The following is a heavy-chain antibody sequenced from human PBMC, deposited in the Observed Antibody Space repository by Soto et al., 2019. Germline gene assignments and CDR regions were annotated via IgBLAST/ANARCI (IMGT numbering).Heavy chain of an antibody. CDR1: GFTFSSYG. CDR2: ISYDGSNK. V-gene: IGHV3-30*18. J-gene: IGHJ4*02. D-gene: IGHD6-13*01. CDR3: AKDPGIAAAGTFYFDY. Sequence: PGGSLRLSCAASGFTFSSYGMHWVRQAPGKGLEWVAVISYDGSNKYYADSVKGRFTISRDNSKNTLYLQMNSLRAEDTAVYYCAKDPGIAAAGTFYFDYWGQGTRVTVSS.